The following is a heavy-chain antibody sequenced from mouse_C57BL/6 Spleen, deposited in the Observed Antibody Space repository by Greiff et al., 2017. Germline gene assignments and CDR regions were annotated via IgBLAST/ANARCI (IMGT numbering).Heavy chain of an antibody. CDR1: GYTFTSYW. Sequence: QVHVKQPGAELVMPGASVKLSCKASGYTFTSYWMHWVKQRPGQGLEWIGEIDPSDSYTNYNQKFKGKSTLTVDKSSSTAYMQLSSLTSEDSAVYYCARSREAMDYWGQGTSVTVSS. V-gene: IGHV1-69*01. CDR3: ARSREAMDY. J-gene: IGHJ4*01. CDR2: IDPSDSYT.